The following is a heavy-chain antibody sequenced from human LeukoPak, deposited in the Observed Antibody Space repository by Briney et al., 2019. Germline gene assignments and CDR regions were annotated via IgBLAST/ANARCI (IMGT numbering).Heavy chain of an antibody. CDR2: ISSSSSTI. Sequence: GGSLRLSCAASGFTFSSYSVNWVRQAPGKGLEWVSYISSSSSTIYYADSVKGRFTISRDNAKNSLYLQMNSLRAEDTAVYYCARGIARTTPFFDYWGQGTLVTVSS. CDR3: ARGIARTTPFFDY. V-gene: IGHV3-48*01. J-gene: IGHJ4*02. D-gene: IGHD1/OR15-1a*01. CDR1: GFTFSSYS.